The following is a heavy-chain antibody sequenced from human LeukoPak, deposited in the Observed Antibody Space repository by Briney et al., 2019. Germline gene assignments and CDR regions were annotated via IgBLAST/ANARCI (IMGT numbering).Heavy chain of an antibody. CDR2: IYTSGST. CDR3: AREYDSGSYNGWYFDL. Sequence: PSETLSLTCTVSGGSISSYYWSWIRQPAGKGPEWIGRIYTSGSTNYNPSLKSRVTMSVDTSKNQFSLKLSSVTAADTAVYYCAREYDSGSYNGWYFDLWGRGTLVTVSS. CDR1: GGSISSYY. J-gene: IGHJ2*01. D-gene: IGHD1-26*01. V-gene: IGHV4-4*07.